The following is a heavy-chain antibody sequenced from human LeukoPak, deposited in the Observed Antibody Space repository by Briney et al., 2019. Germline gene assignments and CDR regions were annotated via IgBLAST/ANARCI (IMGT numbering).Heavy chain of an antibody. CDR3: ARDEGRYSYGLYYFDY. D-gene: IGHD5-18*01. CDR1: GYTFTSYG. CDR2: ISAYNGNT. V-gene: IGHV1-18*04. Sequence: ASVKVSCKATGYTFTSYGISWVRQAPGQGLEGMGCISAYNGNTNYAQNLQGRVTMTKDPSTSTAYMELRSLRSDDTAVYYCARDEGRYSYGLYYFDYWGQGTLVTVSS. J-gene: IGHJ4*02.